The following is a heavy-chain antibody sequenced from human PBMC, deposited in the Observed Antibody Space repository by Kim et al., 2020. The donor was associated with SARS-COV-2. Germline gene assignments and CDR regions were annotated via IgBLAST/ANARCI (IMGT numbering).Heavy chain of an antibody. Sequence: GGSLRLSCAASGFTFSSYEMNWVRQAPGKGLEWFSYISSSGSTIYYADSVKGRFTISRDNAKNSLYLQMNSLRAEDTAVYYCARDRRRSRTDYWGQGTLVTVSS. CDR2: ISSSGSTI. D-gene: IGHD2-2*01. V-gene: IGHV3-48*03. J-gene: IGHJ4*02. CDR1: GFTFSSYE. CDR3: ARDRRRSRTDY.